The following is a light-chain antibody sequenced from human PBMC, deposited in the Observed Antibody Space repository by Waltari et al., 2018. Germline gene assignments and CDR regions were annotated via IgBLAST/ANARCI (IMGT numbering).Light chain of an antibody. J-gene: IGKJ1*01. CDR3: QQYLLFWT. CDR1: QTINGW. Sequence: DIQMTQSPSTLSAPVGDRVTTTCRASQTINGWLAWYQQKPGKAPELLIHDASTLESGVPPRFSGSGSGTEFTLTISSVQPEDVATYYCQQYLLFWTFGQGTRVEIK. V-gene: IGKV1-5*01. CDR2: DAS.